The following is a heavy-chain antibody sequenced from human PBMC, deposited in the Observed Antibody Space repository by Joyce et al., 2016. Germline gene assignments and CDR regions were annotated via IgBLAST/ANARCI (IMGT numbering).Heavy chain of an antibody. J-gene: IGHJ6*03. V-gene: IGHV3-48*01. CDR1: GFTFNTYS. CDR3: ARATSYYFYYYMDV. CDR2: IIRSSNTI. Sequence: EVQLVESGGGLVQPGGSLRLSCAASGFTFNTYSMNWVRQAPGKGLEWVSYIIRSSNTIYYVDSVKGRFTISRDNAKNSLYLQRNSLRAEDTAVYFCARATSYYFYYYMDVWGKGTTVTVSS.